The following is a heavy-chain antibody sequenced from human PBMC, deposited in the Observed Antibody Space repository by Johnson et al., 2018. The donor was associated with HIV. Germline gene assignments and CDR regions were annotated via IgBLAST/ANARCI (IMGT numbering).Heavy chain of an antibody. CDR3: ARVGDSSSSLGAFDI. Sequence: QVQLVESGGDLVKAGGSLRLSCAASGSTFSDYYMSWIRQAPGKGLEWVSYISGSGGTIYYADSVKGRFTISRDNAMNSVYLQMNSLRAEDTAVYYCARVGDSSSSLGAFDIWGQGTMVTVSS. D-gene: IGHD6-6*01. J-gene: IGHJ3*02. V-gene: IGHV3-11*04. CDR2: ISGSGGTI. CDR1: GSTFSDYY.